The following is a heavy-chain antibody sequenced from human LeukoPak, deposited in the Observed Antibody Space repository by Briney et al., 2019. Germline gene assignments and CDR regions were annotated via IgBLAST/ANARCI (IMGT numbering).Heavy chain of an antibody. D-gene: IGHD3-10*02. J-gene: IGHJ4*02. V-gene: IGHV3-66*01. CDR2: IYSGGGT. CDR1: GFTVSSSY. CDR3: ARGRGNYYVSFDY. Sequence: GGSLRLSCEASGFTVSSSYMSWVRQAPGKGLEWVAIIYSGGGTYYADSVKGRFTISRDNSKNTLYLQMNSLRAEDTAVYYCARGRGNYYVSFDYWGQGTLVTVSS.